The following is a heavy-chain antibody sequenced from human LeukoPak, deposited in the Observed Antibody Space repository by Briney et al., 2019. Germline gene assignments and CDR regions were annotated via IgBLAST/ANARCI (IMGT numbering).Heavy chain of an antibody. CDR3: AKSRIAARLFHY. Sequence: GGSLRLSCAASGFTFSSYGMNWVRQAPGKGLEWVSAISGSGGSTYYADSVKGRFTISRDNSKNTLYLQMNSLRAEDTAVYYCAKSRIAARLFHYWGQGTLVTVSS. CDR2: ISGSGGST. D-gene: IGHD6-6*01. J-gene: IGHJ4*02. V-gene: IGHV3-23*01. CDR1: GFTFSSYG.